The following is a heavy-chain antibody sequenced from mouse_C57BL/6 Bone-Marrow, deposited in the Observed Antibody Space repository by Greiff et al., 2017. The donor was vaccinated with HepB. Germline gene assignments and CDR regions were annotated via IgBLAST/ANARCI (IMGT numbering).Heavy chain of an antibody. V-gene: IGHV1-4*01. CDR3: ARRIYYYGSSPLYAMDY. CDR2: INPSSGYT. CDR1: GYTFTSYT. Sequence: VQLQQSGAELARPGASVKMSCKASGYTFTSYTMHWVKQRPGQGLEWIGYINPSSGYTKYNQKFKDKATLTADKSSSTAYMQLSSLTSEDSAVYYCARRIYYYGSSPLYAMDYWGQGTSVTVSS. D-gene: IGHD1-1*01. J-gene: IGHJ4*01.